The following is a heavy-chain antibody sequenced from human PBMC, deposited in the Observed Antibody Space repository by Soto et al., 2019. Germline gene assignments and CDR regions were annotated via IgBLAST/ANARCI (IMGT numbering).Heavy chain of an antibody. CDR2: ISSYGADT. Sequence: GGSLRLSCSASGFTFNSYAMHWVRQAPGKGLEFVSAISSYGADTYYADSVKGRFAISRDNSKNTLDLQMSSLRAEDTALYYCVKEGYMRSDWYGQFDYWGQGALVTVSS. D-gene: IGHD6-19*01. CDR1: GFTFNSYA. CDR3: VKEGYMRSDWYGQFDY. V-gene: IGHV3-64D*06. J-gene: IGHJ4*02.